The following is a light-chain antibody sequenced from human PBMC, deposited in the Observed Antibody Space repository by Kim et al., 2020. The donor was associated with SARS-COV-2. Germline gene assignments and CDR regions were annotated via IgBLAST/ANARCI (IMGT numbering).Light chain of an antibody. Sequence: GSTGQTASISSSGDKLGNKYAYWYQQKPGQSPILVIYQDAKRPSGIPARFSGSNSGNTATLTITGTQAMDEADYYCQAWERSTAIFGGGTQLTVL. CDR1: KLGNKY. CDR2: QDA. V-gene: IGLV3-1*01. CDR3: QAWERSTAI. J-gene: IGLJ2*01.